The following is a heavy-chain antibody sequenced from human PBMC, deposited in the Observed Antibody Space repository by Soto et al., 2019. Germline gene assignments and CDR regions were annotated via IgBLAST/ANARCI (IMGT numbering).Heavy chain of an antibody. Sequence: NPGGSLRLSCAASGFTFSDYYMSWVRQAPGKGLEWVSYISRGGSSIYYADSVRGRFTISRDDAKNSLYLQMNSLRAEDTAVYYCERDYYDSSNYYIYYFDYWGQGTLVTVSS. D-gene: IGHD3-22*01. J-gene: IGHJ4*02. CDR2: ISRGGSSI. V-gene: IGHV3-11*01. CDR1: GFTFSDYY. CDR3: ERDYYDSSNYYIYYFDY.